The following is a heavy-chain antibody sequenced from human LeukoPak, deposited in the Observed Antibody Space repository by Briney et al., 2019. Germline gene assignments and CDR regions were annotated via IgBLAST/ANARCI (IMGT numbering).Heavy chain of an antibody. CDR2: IASDGGAK. Sequence: GSLRLSCVASGFSFSNHGMHWVRQAPGKGLEWVSVIASDGGAKFYADSVKGRFTLSRDNPKNMFFLQMNLLTVEDTAIYYCAREATWGQWYFDHWGQGTPVTVSS. CDR1: GFSFSNHG. J-gene: IGHJ4*02. V-gene: IGHV3-30*03. D-gene: IGHD6-19*01. CDR3: AREATWGQWYFDH.